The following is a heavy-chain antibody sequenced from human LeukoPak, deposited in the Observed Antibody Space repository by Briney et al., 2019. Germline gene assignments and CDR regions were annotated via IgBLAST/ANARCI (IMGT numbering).Heavy chain of an antibody. J-gene: IGHJ4*02. CDR2: IYPGDSDT. CDR3: ARRYFDWLSEKLYYFDY. D-gene: IGHD3-9*01. CDR1: GYSFTDSW. Sequence: GESLKISCEAFGYSFTDSWLGWVRQIPGKGLEWMGIIYPGDSDTRYSPSFQGQVTISADKSISTAYLQWSSLKASDTAMYYCARRYFDWLSEKLYYFDYWGQGTLVTVSS. V-gene: IGHV5-51*01.